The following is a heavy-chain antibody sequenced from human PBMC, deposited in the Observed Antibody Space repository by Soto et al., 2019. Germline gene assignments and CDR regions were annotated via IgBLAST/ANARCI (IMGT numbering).Heavy chain of an antibody. Sequence: PGGSLRLSCAAPGFTFSSYWMHWVRQAPGKGLEWVSVIYSGGSTYYADSVKGRFTISRDNSKNTLYLQMNSLRAEDTAVYYCARVNPEQWLAFDYWGQGTLVTVSS. V-gene: IGHV3-66*01. D-gene: IGHD6-19*01. CDR3: ARVNPEQWLAFDY. J-gene: IGHJ4*02. CDR1: GFTFSSYW. CDR2: IYSGGST.